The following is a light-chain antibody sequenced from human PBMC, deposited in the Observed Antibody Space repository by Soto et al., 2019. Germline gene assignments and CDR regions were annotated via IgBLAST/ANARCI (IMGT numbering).Light chain of an antibody. CDR3: QQYDTSPRT. V-gene: IGKV3-20*01. CDR2: GTP. CDR1: QSFSSY. Sequence: EIVLTQSPATLSLSPGERATLSCLASQSFSSYLAWYQQKPGQAPRLLIDGTPTRATGIPDRFSGSGSGTDFTLTISRLEPEDFAVYYCQQYDTSPRTFGQVTVVDI. J-gene: IGKJ1*01.